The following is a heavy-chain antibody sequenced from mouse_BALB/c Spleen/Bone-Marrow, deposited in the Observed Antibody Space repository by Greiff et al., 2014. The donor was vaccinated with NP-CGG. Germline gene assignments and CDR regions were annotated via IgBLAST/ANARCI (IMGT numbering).Heavy chain of an antibody. CDR2: INPSSGYT. J-gene: IGHJ3*01. Sequence: VQLQQPGAELARPGASVKMSCKASGYTFTSYTMHWVKQRPGQGLEWIGYINPSSGYTNYNQRFKDKATLTADKSSSTAYMQLSSLTSEDSAVYYCARWANWDGFAYWGQGTLVTVSA. V-gene: IGHV1-4*01. CDR1: GYTFTSYT. CDR3: ARWANWDGFAY. D-gene: IGHD4-1*02.